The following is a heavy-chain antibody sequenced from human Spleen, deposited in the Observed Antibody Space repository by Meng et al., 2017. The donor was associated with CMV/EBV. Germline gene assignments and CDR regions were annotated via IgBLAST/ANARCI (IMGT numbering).Heavy chain of an antibody. V-gene: IGHV1-2*02. CDR2: IHPHRGDT. Sequence: ASVKVSCKTSGYPFISYGISWVRQAPGKGLEWMGWIHPHRGDTNYAQQFQGRVTLTRDTSINTGYMELTRLTSDDTAVYYCARDNNWGPDYWGQGTLVTVSS. J-gene: IGHJ4*02. CDR1: GYPFISYG. CDR3: ARDNNWGPDY. D-gene: IGHD7-27*01.